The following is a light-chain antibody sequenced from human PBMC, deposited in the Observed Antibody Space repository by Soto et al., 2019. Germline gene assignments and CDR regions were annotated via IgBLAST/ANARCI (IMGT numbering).Light chain of an antibody. V-gene: IGLV1-40*01. CDR2: GNI. Sequence: QSVLTQPPSVSGAPGQRVTISCTGSSSNIGAGYDVHWYQQFPGTAPKLLIYGNINRPSGVPDRFFGSKSGTSASLAITGLQAEDEADYYCQSYDSSLSGVVFGGGTKLTVL. CDR3: QSYDSSLSGVV. CDR1: SSNIGAGYD. J-gene: IGLJ2*01.